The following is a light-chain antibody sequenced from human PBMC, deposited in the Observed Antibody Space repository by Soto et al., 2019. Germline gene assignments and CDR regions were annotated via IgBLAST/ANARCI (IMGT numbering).Light chain of an antibody. Sequence: EVVLTQSPGTLSLSPGERATISCRASQSVNSNYLAWYQQKPGQAPRLLMYGASSRATGIPDRFSGSGSGTDFTLTISRLEPEDSAVYYCQQFGSSPLTFGGGTKVDIK. CDR3: QQFGSSPLT. J-gene: IGKJ4*01. CDR2: GAS. V-gene: IGKV3-20*01. CDR1: QSVNSNY.